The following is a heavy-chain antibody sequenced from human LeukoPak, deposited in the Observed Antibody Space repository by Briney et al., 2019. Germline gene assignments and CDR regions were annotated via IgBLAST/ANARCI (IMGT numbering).Heavy chain of an antibody. V-gene: IGHV3-64*01. CDR2: ISSNGGST. CDR1: GFTFSSYA. J-gene: IGHJ6*02. Sequence: GGSLRLSCAASGFTFSSYAMHWVRQAPGKGLEYVSAISSNGGSTYYANSVKGRFTISRDNSKNTLYLQTGSLRAEDMAVYYCARVSGSGSSLYYYYGMDVWGQGTTVTVSS. D-gene: IGHD3-10*01. CDR3: ARVSGSGSSLYYYYGMDV.